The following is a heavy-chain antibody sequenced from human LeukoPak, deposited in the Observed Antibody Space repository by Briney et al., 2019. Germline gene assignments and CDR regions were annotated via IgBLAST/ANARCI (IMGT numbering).Heavy chain of an antibody. Sequence: SETLSLXCAVYGGSFSGYYWSWIRQPPGKGLEWIGEINHSRNTNYNPSLKSRVTISVDTSKNQFSLKLSSVTAADTAVYYCARARRYDFWSGSYYYYYMDVWGKGTTVTVSS. D-gene: IGHD3-3*01. CDR1: GGSFSGYY. CDR3: ARARRYDFWSGSYYYYYMDV. CDR2: INHSRNT. J-gene: IGHJ6*03. V-gene: IGHV4-34*01.